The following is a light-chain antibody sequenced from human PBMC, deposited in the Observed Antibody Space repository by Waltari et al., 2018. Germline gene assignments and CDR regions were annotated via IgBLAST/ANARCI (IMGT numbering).Light chain of an antibody. V-gene: IGKV1-33*01. CDR1: QDISNS. Sequence: DIQMTQSPSSLSASVGDRVTITCQASQDISNSLNWYQQKPGKAPKVRIYDAANLESGVPSRFSGSGFGTDFTFTISILQPEDLATYFCQQYHNLPATFGGGTKVESK. CDR3: QQYHNLPAT. CDR2: DAA. J-gene: IGKJ4*01.